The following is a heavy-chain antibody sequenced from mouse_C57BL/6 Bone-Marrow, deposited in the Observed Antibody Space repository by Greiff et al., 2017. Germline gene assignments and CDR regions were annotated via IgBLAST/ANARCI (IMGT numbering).Heavy chain of an antibody. D-gene: IGHD2-3*01. CDR1: GYAFSSSW. CDR2: IYPGDGDT. CDR3: ARLDDGYYTWFAY. V-gene: IGHV1-82*01. Sequence: VQLQQSGPELVKPGASVKISCKASGYAFSSSWMNWVKQRPGKGLEWIGRIYPGDGDTNYNGKFKGKATLTADKSSSTAYMQLSSLTSEDSAVYCCARLDDGYYTWFAYWGQGTLVTVSA. J-gene: IGHJ3*01.